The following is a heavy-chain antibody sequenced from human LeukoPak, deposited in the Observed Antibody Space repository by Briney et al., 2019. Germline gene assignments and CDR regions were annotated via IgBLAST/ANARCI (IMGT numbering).Heavy chain of an antibody. Sequence: PGGSLRLSCAASGFTFSSHGMHWVRQAPGKGLEWVAVITYDGTTKYYADSVKGRFTISRDNSKNTLYLQMNSLRAEDTAVYYSTKDQYSAEGASDYWGQGTLVTVSS. CDR1: GFTFSSHG. V-gene: IGHV3-30*18. CDR2: ITYDGTTK. D-gene: IGHD5-12*01. CDR3: TKDQYSAEGASDY. J-gene: IGHJ4*02.